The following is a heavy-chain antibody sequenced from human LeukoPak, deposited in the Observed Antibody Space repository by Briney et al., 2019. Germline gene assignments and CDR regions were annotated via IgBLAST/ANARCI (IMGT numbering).Heavy chain of an antibody. CDR3: ARELSNSSTAFDI. D-gene: IGHD6-6*01. J-gene: IGHJ3*02. V-gene: IGHV4-34*01. CDR1: GGSFSDHY. CDR2: INQSGST. Sequence: SETLSLTCAVHGGSFSDHYWSWIRQSPGNGLEWIGEINQSGSTNYNPSLKSRVTISVDTSKNYFSLRLSSVTAADTAVYYCARELSNSSTAFDIWGQGTMVTASS.